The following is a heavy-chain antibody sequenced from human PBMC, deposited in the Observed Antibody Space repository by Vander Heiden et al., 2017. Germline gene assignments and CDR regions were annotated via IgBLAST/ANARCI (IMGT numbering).Heavy chain of an antibody. Sequence: QVQLVESGGGVVQPGRSLRLSCAASGFTFRSYGMHWVRQAPGKGLEWVAVIWYDGSNKYYADSVKGRFTISRDNSKNTLYLQMNSLRAEDTAVYYCARDLSVGRAAAGIPAWGQGTLVTVSS. V-gene: IGHV3-33*01. D-gene: IGHD6-13*01. J-gene: IGHJ4*02. CDR2: IWYDGSNK. CDR1: GFTFRSYG. CDR3: ARDLSVGRAAAGIPA.